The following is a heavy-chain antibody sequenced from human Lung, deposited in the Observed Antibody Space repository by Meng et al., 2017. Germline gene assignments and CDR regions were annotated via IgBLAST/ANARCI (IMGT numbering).Heavy chain of an antibody. V-gene: IGHV3-21*01. CDR1: GVTFSSYS. CDR3: ARERGTSDY. Sequence: EGSRGEVGGGRVKPVGSLRLSCAASGVTFSSYSMNWVRQAPGKGLEWVSSISSSSSYIYYADSVKGRCTISRDNAKNSLYLQMNSLRAEDTAVYYCARERGTSDYWGQGTLVTVSS. D-gene: IGHD1-7*01. CDR2: ISSSSSYI. J-gene: IGHJ4*02.